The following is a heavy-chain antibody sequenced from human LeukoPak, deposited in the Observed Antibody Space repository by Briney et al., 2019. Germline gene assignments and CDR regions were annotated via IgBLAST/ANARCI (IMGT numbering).Heavy chain of an antibody. CDR1: GFTFSNYW. D-gene: IGHD2-2*01. V-gene: IGHV3-23*01. Sequence: GGSLRLSCAASGFTFSNYWMSWVRQAPGKGLEWVSAISGSGGSTYYADSVKGRFTISRDNSKNTLYLQMNSLRAEDTAVYYCAKAQFGSSTSCYDYWGQGTLVTVSS. J-gene: IGHJ4*02. CDR2: ISGSGGST. CDR3: AKAQFGSSTSCYDY.